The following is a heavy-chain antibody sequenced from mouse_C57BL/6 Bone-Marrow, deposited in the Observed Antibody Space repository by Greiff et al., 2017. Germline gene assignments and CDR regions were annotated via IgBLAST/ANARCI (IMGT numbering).Heavy chain of an antibody. CDR2: IYPGGGYT. CDR3: ARGGLRRDYFDY. J-gene: IGHJ2*01. Sequence: QVQLKESGAELVRPGTSVKMSCKASGYTFTNYWIGWAKQRPGHGLEWIGDIYPGGGYTNYNEKFKGKATLTADKSSSTAYMQFSSLTSEDSAIYYCARGGLRRDYFDYWGQGTTLTVSS. V-gene: IGHV1-63*01. D-gene: IGHD2-4*01. CDR1: GYTFTNYW.